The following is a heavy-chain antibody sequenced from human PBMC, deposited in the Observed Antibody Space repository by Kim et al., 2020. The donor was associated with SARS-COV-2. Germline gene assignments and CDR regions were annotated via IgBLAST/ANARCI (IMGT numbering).Heavy chain of an antibody. CDR2: ISSSSSYI. CDR3: ARDFRSAARLNYYYYGMDV. V-gene: IGHV3-21*01. Sequence: GGSLRLSCAASGFTFSSYSMNWVRQAPGKGLEWVSSISSSSSYIYYADSVKGRFTISRDNAKNSLYLQMNSLRAEDTAVYYCARDFRSAARLNYYYYGMDVWGQGTTVTVSS. CDR1: GFTFSSYS. J-gene: IGHJ6*02. D-gene: IGHD6-6*01.